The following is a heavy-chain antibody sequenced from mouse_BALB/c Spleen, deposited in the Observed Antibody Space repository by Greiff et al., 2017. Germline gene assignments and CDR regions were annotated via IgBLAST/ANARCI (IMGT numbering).Heavy chain of an antibody. V-gene: IGHV5-12-1*01. CDR3: ARRGYYYGSSYDYFDY. Sequence: EVKLMESGGGLVKPGGSLKLSCAASGFAFSSYDMSWVRQTPEKRLEWVAYISSGGGSTYYSDTVKGRFTISRDNAKNTLYLQMSSLKSEDTAMYYCARRGYYYGSSYDYFDYWGQGTTLTVSS. J-gene: IGHJ2*01. CDR2: ISSGGGST. CDR1: GFAFSSYD. D-gene: IGHD1-1*01.